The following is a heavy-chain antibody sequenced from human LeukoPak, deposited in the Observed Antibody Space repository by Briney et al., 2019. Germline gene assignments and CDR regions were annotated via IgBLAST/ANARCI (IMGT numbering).Heavy chain of an antibody. CDR2: IIDSGIST. Sequence: GGSLRLSCAASGFTFNSYAMTWVRQAPEKGLEWVSSIIDSGISTYYGDSVKGRFTISRDNSKNTLYLQMNRLRAEDTAVYYCAKGSRGSYDYWGQGTLVTVSS. CDR1: GFTFNSYA. CDR3: AKGSRGSYDY. J-gene: IGHJ4*02. V-gene: IGHV3-23*01. D-gene: IGHD1-26*01.